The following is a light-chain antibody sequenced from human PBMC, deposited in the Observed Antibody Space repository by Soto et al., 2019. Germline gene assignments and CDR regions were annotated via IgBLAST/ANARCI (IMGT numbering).Light chain of an antibody. J-gene: IGKJ3*01. CDR2: GAF. CDR1: QSVRSSY. Sequence: ETVLTQSPGTLSLSPGHRATLSCRASQSVRSSYLAWYQQKPGQAPRLLIYGAFRRATGIPDRFSGSGSGTDFPLTISRLEPEDFAVYYCQQYGTSFTFGPGTKVDFK. CDR3: QQYGTSFT. V-gene: IGKV3-20*01.